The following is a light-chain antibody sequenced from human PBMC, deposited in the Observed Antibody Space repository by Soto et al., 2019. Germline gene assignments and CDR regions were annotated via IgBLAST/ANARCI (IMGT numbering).Light chain of an antibody. CDR3: QQYNSYAVWT. V-gene: IGKV1-5*01. CDR2: DAS. Sequence: DIQMTQSPSTLSASVGGRVAITCRASQSISSWLAWYQQKPGKAPKLLIYDASSLESGVPSRFSGSGSGTEFTLTISSLQPDDFATYYCQQYNSYAVWTFGQGTKVDIK. CDR1: QSISSW. J-gene: IGKJ1*01.